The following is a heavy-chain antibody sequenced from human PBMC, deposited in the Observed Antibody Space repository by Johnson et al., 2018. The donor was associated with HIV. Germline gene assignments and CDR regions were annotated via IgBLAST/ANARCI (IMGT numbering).Heavy chain of an antibody. CDR1: GFRFSTYA. V-gene: IGHV3-30-3*01. Sequence: QMLLVESGGGVVQPGRSLRLSCAASGFRFSTYALHWVRQTPGKGLEWVAVISYDGSNKYYADAVKGRFTISRDNSKNTLYLQMNSLRAEDKAVYYCARGGLGDYVVAFDVWGQGTMVTVSS. CDR3: ARGGLGDYVVAFDV. J-gene: IGHJ3*01. CDR2: ISYDGSNK. D-gene: IGHD4-17*01.